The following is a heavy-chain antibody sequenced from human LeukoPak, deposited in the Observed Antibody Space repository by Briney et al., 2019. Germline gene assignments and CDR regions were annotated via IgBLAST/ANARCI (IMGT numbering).Heavy chain of an antibody. V-gene: IGHV4-4*07. Sequence: SETLSLTCTVSGGSISSYYWSWIRRPAGKGLEWIGRIYTSGSTNYNPSLKSRVTMSVDTSKNQFSLKLSSVTAADTAVYYCARDCRYYGSGSYCRFDPWGQGTLVTVSS. D-gene: IGHD3-10*01. CDR2: IYTSGST. CDR1: GGSISSYY. CDR3: ARDCRYYGSGSYCRFDP. J-gene: IGHJ5*02.